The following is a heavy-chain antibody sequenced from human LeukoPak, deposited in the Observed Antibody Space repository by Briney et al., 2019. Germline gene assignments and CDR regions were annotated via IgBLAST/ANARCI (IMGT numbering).Heavy chain of an antibody. Sequence: SVKVSCKASGGTFSSYAISWVRQAPGQGLEWMGGIIPIFGTANYAQKFQGRVTITADESTSTAYMELSSLRSEDTAVYYCAWFGELSRGIFDYWGQGTLVTVSS. CDR3: AWFGELSRGIFDY. CDR2: IIPIFGTA. CDR1: GGTFSSYA. V-gene: IGHV1-69*13. D-gene: IGHD3-10*01. J-gene: IGHJ4*02.